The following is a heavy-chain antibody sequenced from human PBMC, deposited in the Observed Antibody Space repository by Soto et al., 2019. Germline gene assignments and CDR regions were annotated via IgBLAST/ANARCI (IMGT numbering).Heavy chain of an antibody. D-gene: IGHD6-6*01. Sequence: EVQLLESGGGSVQPGGSLRLSCAASGFTFSTYAMSWVRQGPGRGLEWVATISGSGGIAYYTDSVKGRFTISRDNFESTLYLQMNSLRAEDTAVYHCAKDLSIAARPTFDYWGQGTLVSVSS. CDR2: ISGSGGIA. CDR1: GFTFSTYA. V-gene: IGHV3-23*01. J-gene: IGHJ4*02. CDR3: AKDLSIAARPTFDY.